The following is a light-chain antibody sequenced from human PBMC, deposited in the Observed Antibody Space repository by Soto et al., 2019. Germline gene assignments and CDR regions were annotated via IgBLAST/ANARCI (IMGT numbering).Light chain of an antibody. CDR2: DAS. J-gene: IGKJ5*01. CDR3: QQRSNWIT. Sequence: EIVLTQSPATLSLSPGERATLSCRASQSVSSYLAWYQQKPGQAPRLLIYDASNRATGIPARFSGSGSGTDFTLTISNLEPEDFAVYYCQQRSNWITFGQGTRLEFK. V-gene: IGKV3-11*01. CDR1: QSVSSY.